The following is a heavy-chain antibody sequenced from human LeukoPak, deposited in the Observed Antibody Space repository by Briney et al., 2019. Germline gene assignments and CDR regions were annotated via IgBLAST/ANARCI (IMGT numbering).Heavy chain of an antibody. D-gene: IGHD3-3*01. V-gene: IGHV4-59*01. Sequence: SETLSLTCTVSGGSISSYYWSWIRQPPGKGLEWIGYIYYSGSTNYNPSLKSRVTISVDTSKNQFSLKLSSVTAADTAVYYCAREFPDTIFGVVGGRYYYYYYMDVWGKGTTVTVSS. J-gene: IGHJ6*03. CDR1: GGSISSYY. CDR3: AREFPDTIFGVVGGRYYYYYYMDV. CDR2: IYYSGST.